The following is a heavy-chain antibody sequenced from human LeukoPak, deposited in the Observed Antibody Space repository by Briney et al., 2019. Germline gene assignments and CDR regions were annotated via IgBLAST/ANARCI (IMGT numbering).Heavy chain of an antibody. CDR2: IIPIFGTA. Sequence: ASVKVSCKASGGTFSSYAISWVRQAPGQGLEWMGGIIPIFGTANYAQKFHGRVTITTDESTSTDYMELSRLRSGDTAVYYCAIETARGFGELLGAFDIWGQGTMVTVSS. J-gene: IGHJ3*02. V-gene: IGHV1-69*05. CDR1: GGTFSSYA. CDR3: AIETARGFGELLGAFDI. D-gene: IGHD3-10*01.